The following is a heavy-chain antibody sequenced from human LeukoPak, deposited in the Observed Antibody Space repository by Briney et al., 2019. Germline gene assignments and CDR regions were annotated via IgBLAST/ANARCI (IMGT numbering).Heavy chain of an antibody. CDR3: VREYSSGWYRRGGYFDY. J-gene: IGHJ4*02. D-gene: IGHD6-19*01. CDR2: ISAYNDDT. Sequence: ASVKVSCKASGYTFTSYVISWVRQAPGQGLEWMGWISAYNDDTNYAQKLRGRVTMTTDTSTSTAYMELRSLRSDDTAVYFCVREYSSGWYRRGGYFDYWGQGTLVTVSS. CDR1: GYTFTSYV. V-gene: IGHV1-18*01.